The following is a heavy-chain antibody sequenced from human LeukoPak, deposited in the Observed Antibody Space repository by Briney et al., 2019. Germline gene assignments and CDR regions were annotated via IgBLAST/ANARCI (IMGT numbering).Heavy chain of an antibody. D-gene: IGHD4-11*01. J-gene: IGHJ4*02. CDR3: AKGPLTTVTKFYFDY. Sequence: GGSLRLSCAASGFTFSSYGMHWVRQAPGKGLEWVAVISYDGSNKYYADSVKGRFTISRDNSKNTLYLQMHSLRAEDTAGYYCAKGPLTTVTKFYFDYWGQGTLVTVSS. CDR2: ISYDGSNK. V-gene: IGHV3-30*18. CDR1: GFTFSSYG.